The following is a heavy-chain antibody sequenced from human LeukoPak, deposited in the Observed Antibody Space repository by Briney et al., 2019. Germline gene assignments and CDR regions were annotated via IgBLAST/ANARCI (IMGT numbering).Heavy chain of an antibody. CDR2: INPNSGGT. CDR1: GYTFTCYY. D-gene: IGHD3-22*01. J-gene: IGHJ3*02. V-gene: IGHV1-2*06. CDR3: ERVPDYYDSSGSRKGYAFDI. Sequence: ASVKVSCKASGYTFTCYYMHWVRQAPGQGLEWMGRINPNSGGTNYAQKFQGRVTMTRDTSISTAYMELSRLRSDDTAVYYCERVPDYYDSSGSRKGYAFDIWGQGTMVTVSS.